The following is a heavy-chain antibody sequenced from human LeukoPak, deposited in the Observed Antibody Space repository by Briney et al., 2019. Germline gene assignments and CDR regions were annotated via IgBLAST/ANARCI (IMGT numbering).Heavy chain of an antibody. CDR2: IYHSRST. CDR3: ARVRGYCSSTICYRYNIDY. CDR1: GYSISSGYY. V-gene: IGHV4-38-2*02. D-gene: IGHD2-2*01. J-gene: IGHJ4*02. Sequence: SETLSLTCTVSGYSISSGYYWGWIRQPPGKGLEWIGTIYHSRSTYYNPSLKSRVTISVDTSKNQFSLKLTSVTAADTAVYYCARVRGYCSSTICYRYNIDYWGQGTLVTVSS.